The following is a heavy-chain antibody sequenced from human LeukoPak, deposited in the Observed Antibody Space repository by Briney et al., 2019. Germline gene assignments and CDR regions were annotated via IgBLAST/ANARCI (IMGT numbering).Heavy chain of an antibody. CDR1: GYSFTDYY. Sequence: ASVKVSCKTSGYSFTDYYMHWVRQAPGQGLEWMGWINPNSGGTSSAQKFQGRVTMTRDTSITTVYMEVSWLTSDDTAIYYCARADRLDGGPYLIGPWGQGALVTVSS. J-gene: IGHJ5*02. CDR2: INPNSGGT. V-gene: IGHV1-2*02. CDR3: ARADRLDGGPYLIGP. D-gene: IGHD2-21*01.